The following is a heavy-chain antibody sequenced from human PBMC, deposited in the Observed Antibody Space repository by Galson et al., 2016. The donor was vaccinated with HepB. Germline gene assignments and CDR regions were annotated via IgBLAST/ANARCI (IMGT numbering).Heavy chain of an antibody. Sequence: SLRLSSAASGFRFSDYNMNWVRQAPGRGLEWVAYISASSGTIYYADSVKGRFTISRDNANNSLSLQMNSLRAENTAFYYCARPYTYYFGSGSYFDVLHYGMDVWGQGTTVTVPS. J-gene: IGHJ6*02. D-gene: IGHD3-10*01. CDR1: GFRFSDYN. CDR2: ISASSGTI. V-gene: IGHV3-48*01. CDR3: ARPYTYYFGSGSYFDVLHYGMDV.